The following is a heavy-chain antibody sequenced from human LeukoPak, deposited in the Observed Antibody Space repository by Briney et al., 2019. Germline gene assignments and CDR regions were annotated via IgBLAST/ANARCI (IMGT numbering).Heavy chain of an antibody. Sequence: ASVKVSCKASGYTFTGYYMHWVRQAPGQGLEWMGWINPNSGGTNYAQKFQGRVTMTRDTSISTAYMELSRLRSDDTAVYYCARSPSTGYSSSWQLYYFDYWGQGTLVTVPS. CDR2: INPNSGGT. CDR3: ARSPSTGYSSSWQLYYFDY. J-gene: IGHJ4*02. CDR1: GYTFTGYY. D-gene: IGHD6-13*01. V-gene: IGHV1-2*02.